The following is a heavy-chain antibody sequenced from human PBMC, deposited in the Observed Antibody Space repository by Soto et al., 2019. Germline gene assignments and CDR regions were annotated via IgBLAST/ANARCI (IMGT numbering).Heavy chain of an antibody. Sequence: SETLSLTCTVSGGSISSYYWSWIRQPAGKGLEWIGRIYTSGSTNYNPSLKSRVTMSVDTSKNQFSLKLSSVTAADTAVYYCARAYYDSSGYYPYLDYWGQGTLVTVSS. CDR1: GGSISSYY. J-gene: IGHJ4*02. CDR3: ARAYYDSSGYYPYLDY. D-gene: IGHD3-22*01. V-gene: IGHV4-4*07. CDR2: IYTSGST.